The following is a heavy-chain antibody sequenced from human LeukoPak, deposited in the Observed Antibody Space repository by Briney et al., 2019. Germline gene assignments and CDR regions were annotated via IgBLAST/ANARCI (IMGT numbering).Heavy chain of an antibody. CDR2: ISYDGSNK. Sequence: SLRFSCSASAFTFNSFAMHWDGPAPGKGLMGLVVISYDGSNKYYKDYVKGRFTISRDNSKNTLYLQMNSLRAEDTAVYYCARDSSGWYAGSFDYWGQGTLVTVSS. D-gene: IGHD6-19*01. J-gene: IGHJ4*02. CDR1: AFTFNSFA. V-gene: IGHV3-30*04. CDR3: ARDSSGWYAGSFDY.